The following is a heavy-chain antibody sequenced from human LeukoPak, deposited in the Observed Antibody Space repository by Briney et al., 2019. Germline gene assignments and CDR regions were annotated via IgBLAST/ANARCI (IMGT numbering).Heavy chain of an antibody. D-gene: IGHD1-26*01. V-gene: IGHV3-23*01. CDR3: AKGVKWELPFDY. CDR1: GFTFSNYA. J-gene: IGHJ4*02. Sequence: PGGPLRLSCAASGFTFSNYAMSWVRQAPGKGLEWVSAISNSDGSGRTYYADSVKGRFTISRDNSKNTLFLQMNSLRAEDTAVYYCAKGVKWELPFDYWGQGTLVTVSS. CDR2: ISNSDGSGRT.